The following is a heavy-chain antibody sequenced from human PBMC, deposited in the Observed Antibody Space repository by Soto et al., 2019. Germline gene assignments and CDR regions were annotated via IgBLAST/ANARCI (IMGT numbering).Heavy chain of an antibody. D-gene: IGHD2-2*01. Sequence: PGGSLRLSCAASGFTFSSYGMHWVRQAPGKGLEWVAVISYDGSNKYYADSVKGRFTISRDNSKNTLYLQMNSLRAEDTAVYYCARVYCSSTSCYYYYYYGMDVWGQGTTVTVSS. V-gene: IGHV3-30*03. J-gene: IGHJ6*02. CDR3: ARVYCSSTSCYYYYYYGMDV. CDR2: ISYDGSNK. CDR1: GFTFSSYG.